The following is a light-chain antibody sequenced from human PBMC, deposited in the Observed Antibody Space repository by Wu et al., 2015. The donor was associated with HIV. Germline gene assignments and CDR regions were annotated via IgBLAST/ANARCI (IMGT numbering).Light chain of an antibody. CDR2: GVS. Sequence: EIVLTQSPGTLSLSPGERATLSCRASQSVSSSSLAWYQQKSGQAPRLLIFGVSRRATGIPDRFSGRGSGTDFTLIISRLEPEDFAVYYCQQYSSSITFGQGTRLDIK. V-gene: IGKV3-20*01. CDR3: QQYSSSIT. CDR1: QSVSSSS. J-gene: IGKJ5*01.